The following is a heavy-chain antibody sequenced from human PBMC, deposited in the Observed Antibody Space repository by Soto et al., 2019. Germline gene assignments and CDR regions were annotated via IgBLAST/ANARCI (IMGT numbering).Heavy chain of an antibody. Sequence: SVKVSCKASGGTFSSFTISWVRQAPGQGLEWMGGIIPIYGTANYAQKFQGRVTITADASTRTAYMELNSLRPEDTAVYYCARGGGGDYLSYYFYGLDVWGQGTTVTVSS. CDR1: GGTFSSFT. CDR2: IIPIYGTA. CDR3: ARGGGGDYLSYYFYGLDV. V-gene: IGHV1-69*13. D-gene: IGHD4-17*01. J-gene: IGHJ6*02.